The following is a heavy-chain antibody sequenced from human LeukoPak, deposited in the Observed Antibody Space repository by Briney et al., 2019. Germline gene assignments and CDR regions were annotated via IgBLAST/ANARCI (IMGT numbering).Heavy chain of an antibody. CDR1: GGSFSGYY. V-gene: IGHV4-34*01. CDR2: INHSGST. J-gene: IGHJ1*01. D-gene: IGHD6-6*01. Sequence: ETLSLTCAVSGGSFSGYYWSWIRQPPGKGLEWIGEINHSGSTNYNPSLKSRVTISVDTSKSQFSLNLSSVTAADTAVYYCARPPQYSSSSYFQHWGQGTLVTVSS. CDR3: ARPPQYSSSSYFQH.